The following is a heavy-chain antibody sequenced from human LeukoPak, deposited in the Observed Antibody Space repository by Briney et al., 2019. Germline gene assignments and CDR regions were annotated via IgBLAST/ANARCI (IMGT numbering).Heavy chain of an antibody. J-gene: IGHJ4*02. CDR1: GYTITDYY. CDR3: ATDIRHSSHDY. V-gene: IGHV1-2*04. CDR2: IIPNTGGT. Sequence: GASVKVSCKASGYTITDYYLHWVRQAPGQGLEWMGWIIPNTGGTNYAQKFQDWVTMSSDTSISTAYMELSSLRSSDTAVYYCATDIRHSSHDYWGQGTLVTVSS. D-gene: IGHD6-13*01.